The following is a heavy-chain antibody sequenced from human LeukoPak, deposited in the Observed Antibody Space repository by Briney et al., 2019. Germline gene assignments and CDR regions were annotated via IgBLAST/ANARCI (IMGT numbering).Heavy chain of an antibody. J-gene: IGHJ4*02. Sequence: SETLSLTCTVSGGSISSSSYYWGWIRQPPGQGLEWIGSIYYSGSTYYNPSLKSRVTISVDTSKNQFSLKLSSVTAADTAVYYCARRRAFDYWGQGTLVTVSS. V-gene: IGHV4-39*01. CDR3: ARRRAFDY. CDR2: IYYSGST. CDR1: GGSISSSSYY.